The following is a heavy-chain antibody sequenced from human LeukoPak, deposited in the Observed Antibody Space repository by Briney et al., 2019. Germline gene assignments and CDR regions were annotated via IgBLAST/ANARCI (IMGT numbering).Heavy chain of an antibody. Sequence: PSETLSLTCTVSGVSISSSSYYWGWIRQPPGKGLEWIGNIYYIGSTYYNPSLKSRFTISVDTAKNHFSLTLSSVTGADTAVYYCARLPLVSPGCDYWGQGNLVTVSS. V-gene: IGHV4-39*02. CDR2: IYYIGST. J-gene: IGHJ4*02. CDR3: ARLPLVSPGCDY. CDR1: GVSISSSSYY. D-gene: IGHD2-2*01.